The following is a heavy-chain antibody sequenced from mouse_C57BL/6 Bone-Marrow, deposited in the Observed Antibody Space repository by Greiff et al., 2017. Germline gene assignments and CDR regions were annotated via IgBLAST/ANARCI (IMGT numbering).Heavy chain of an antibody. Sequence: VQLQQPGAELVMPGASVKLSCKASGYTFTSYWMHWVKQRPGQGLEWIGEIDPSDSYTNYNQKFKGKSTLTVDKSSSTAYMQLSSLTSEDSAVYYCARGIYYGKGYYAMDYWGQGTSVTVSS. CDR3: ARGIYYGKGYYAMDY. CDR1: GYTFTSYW. J-gene: IGHJ4*01. D-gene: IGHD2-1*01. CDR2: IDPSDSYT. V-gene: IGHV1-69*01.